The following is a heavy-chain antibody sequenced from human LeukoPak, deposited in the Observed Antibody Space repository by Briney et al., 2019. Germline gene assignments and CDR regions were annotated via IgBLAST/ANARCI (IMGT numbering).Heavy chain of an antibody. Sequence: GGSLRLSCAASGFTFSSYAMHWVRQAPGKGLEWVAVISYDGSNKYYADSVKGRFTISRDNSKNTLYLQMSSLRAEDTAVYYCARDSEGYWGQGTLVTVSS. V-gene: IGHV3-30*04. CDR3: ARDSEGY. D-gene: IGHD1-26*01. CDR2: ISYDGSNK. CDR1: GFTFSSYA. J-gene: IGHJ4*02.